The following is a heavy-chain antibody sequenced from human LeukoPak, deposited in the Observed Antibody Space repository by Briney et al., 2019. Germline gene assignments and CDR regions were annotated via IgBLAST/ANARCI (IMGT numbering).Heavy chain of an antibody. CDR2: IYHSGRT. V-gene: IGHV4-38-2*02. J-gene: IGHJ4*02. D-gene: IGHD3-22*01. Sequence: SETLSLTCTVSGYSISSGYYWGFIRQSPGKGLEWIGSIYHSGRTYYNPSLKSRLTISVDTSKNQFSLKLSSVTAADTAVYYCTGKYYYDTSGYYYADYWGQGTLVTVSS. CDR1: GYSISSGYY. CDR3: TGKYYYDTSGYYYADY.